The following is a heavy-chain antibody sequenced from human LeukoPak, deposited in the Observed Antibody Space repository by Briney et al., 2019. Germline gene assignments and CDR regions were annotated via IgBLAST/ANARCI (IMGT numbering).Heavy chain of an antibody. V-gene: IGHV3-33*01. CDR2: IYYDGSNK. D-gene: IGHD4-23*01. CDR1: GFIFSSYG. CDR3: VRMGGDNGGKTLEN. Sequence: PGGSLRLSCAASGFIFSSYGMHWVRQAPGKGLDWVAMIYYDGSNKYYADSVRGRFTISRDNSRNTVYLQMNSLRVEDTAVYFCVRMGGDNGGKTLENWGQGTLVIVSS. J-gene: IGHJ4*02.